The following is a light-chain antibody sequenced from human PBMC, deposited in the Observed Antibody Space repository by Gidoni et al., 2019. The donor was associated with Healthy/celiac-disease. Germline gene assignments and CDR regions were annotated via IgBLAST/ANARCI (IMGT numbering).Light chain of an antibody. V-gene: IGKV1-39*01. CDR1: QSISSY. CDR2: AAS. Sequence: DIQKTQSPASLSASVGDRVTITCRASQSISSYLNWYQQKPGNAPKLLIYAASSLHSGFPSRFSGSGSGTDFTLTISSLQPEDFAAYYCQQSYSTPPTFGQGTKVEIK. CDR3: QQSYSTPPT. J-gene: IGKJ1*01.